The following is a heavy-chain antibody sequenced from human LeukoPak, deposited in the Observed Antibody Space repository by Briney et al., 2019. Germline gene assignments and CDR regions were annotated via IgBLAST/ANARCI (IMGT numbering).Heavy chain of an antibody. CDR1: GYTFTDYY. D-gene: IGHD3-10*01. Sequence: ASVTVSCKASGYTFTDYYMHWVRQAPGQGLEWMGWINPNSGGTNYAQKFQGRVTMTRDTSISTAYMELSRLRSDDTAVYYCARLGVITMVRGVRGITDYWGQGTLVTVSS. CDR2: INPNSGGT. J-gene: IGHJ4*02. CDR3: ARLGVITMVRGVRGITDY. V-gene: IGHV1-2*02.